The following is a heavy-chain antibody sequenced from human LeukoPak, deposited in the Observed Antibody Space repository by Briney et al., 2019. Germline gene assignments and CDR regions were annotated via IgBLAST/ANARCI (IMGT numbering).Heavy chain of an antibody. CDR2: IYYSGTT. J-gene: IGHJ4*02. D-gene: IGHD2-15*01. CDR3: ARRGSGSRGDFGY. Sequence: SETLSLTCTVSGGSISASSYYWGWIRQPPGKGLEWIATIYYSGTTYYNPSLKSRVTISVDTSKNQFSLNLRSVTAADTAVYYCARRGSGSRGDFGYWGQGTLVTVSS. CDR1: GGSISASSYY. V-gene: IGHV4-39*01.